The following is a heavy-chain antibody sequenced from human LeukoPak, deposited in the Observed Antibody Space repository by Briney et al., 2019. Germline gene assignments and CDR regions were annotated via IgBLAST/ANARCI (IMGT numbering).Heavy chain of an antibody. CDR3: ARDRVGSSWLTDAFDI. V-gene: IGHV4-4*02. Sequence: PSRTLSLTCAVSGGSISSSNWWSSVRQPPGKGLEWIGEIYHSGSTNYNPSLKGRVTISVDKSKNQFSLKLSSVTAADTAVYYCARDRVGSSWLTDAFDIWGQGTMVTVSS. CDR2: IYHSGST. J-gene: IGHJ3*02. D-gene: IGHD6-13*01. CDR1: GGSISSSNW.